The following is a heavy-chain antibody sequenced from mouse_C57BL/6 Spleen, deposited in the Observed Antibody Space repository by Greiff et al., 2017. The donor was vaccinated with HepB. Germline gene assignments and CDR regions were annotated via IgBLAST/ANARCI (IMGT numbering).Heavy chain of an antibody. Sequence: VQLQQSGPELVKPGASVKISCKASGYTFTDYYMNWVKQSHGKSLEWIGDINPNNGGTSYNQKFKGKATLTVDKSSSTAYMELRSLTSEDSAVYYCARSRAIYYAMDYWGQGTSVTVSS. CDR2: INPNNGGT. CDR3: ARSRAIYYAMDY. V-gene: IGHV1-26*01. J-gene: IGHJ4*01. CDR1: GYTFTDYY.